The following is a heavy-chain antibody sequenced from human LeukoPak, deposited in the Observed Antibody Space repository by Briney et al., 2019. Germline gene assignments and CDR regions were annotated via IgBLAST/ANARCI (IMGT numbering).Heavy chain of an antibody. D-gene: IGHD2-2*01. CDR2: IYHSGST. CDR1: GGSISSSNW. V-gene: IGHV4-4*02. J-gene: IGHJ5*02. Sequence: PSETLSLTCAVSGGSISSSNWWSWVRQPPGKGLEWIGEIYHSGSTNYNPSLKSRVTISVDKSKNQLSLKLSSVTAADTAVYYCARSCSSTSCYSSADWFDPWGQGTLVTVSS. CDR3: ARSCSSTSCYSSADWFDP.